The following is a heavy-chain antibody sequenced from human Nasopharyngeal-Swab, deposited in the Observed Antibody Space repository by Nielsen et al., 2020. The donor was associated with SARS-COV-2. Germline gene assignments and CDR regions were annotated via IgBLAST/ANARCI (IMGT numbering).Heavy chain of an antibody. CDR2: IWYDGSNK. Sequence: GGSLRLSCAASGLTFSSYGMHWVRQAPGKGLEWVAVIWYDGSNKYYADSVKGRFIISRDNSKNTLYLQMNSLRAEDTAVYYCARELMLYDSSGYSYYFDYWGQGTLVTVSS. CDR1: GLTFSSYG. CDR3: ARELMLYDSSGYSYYFDY. D-gene: IGHD3-22*01. J-gene: IGHJ4*02. V-gene: IGHV3-33*01.